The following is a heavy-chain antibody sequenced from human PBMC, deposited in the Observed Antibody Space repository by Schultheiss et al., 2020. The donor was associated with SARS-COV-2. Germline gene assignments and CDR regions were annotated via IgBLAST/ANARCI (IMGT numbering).Heavy chain of an antibody. CDR3: AVATVKSGTPRDLQKFDP. CDR2: IYYSGST. V-gene: IGHV4-39*01. CDR1: GGSISSSSYY. J-gene: IGHJ5*02. Sequence: SETLSLTCTVSGGSISSSSYYWGWIRQPPGKGLEWIGSIYYSGSTYYNPSLKSRVTISVDTSKNQFSLKLSSVTAADTAVYFCAVATVKSGTPRDLQKFDPWGQGNLVTVSS. D-gene: IGHD5-12*01.